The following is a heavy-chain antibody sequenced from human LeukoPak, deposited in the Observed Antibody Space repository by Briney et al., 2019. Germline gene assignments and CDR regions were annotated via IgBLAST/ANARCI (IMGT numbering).Heavy chain of an antibody. CDR2: IYYSGST. D-gene: IGHD3-16*01. CDR1: GGSISSSSYY. J-gene: IGHJ6*02. CDR3: ARHVPYYDSDFSAWGMDV. V-gene: IGHV4-39*01. Sequence: SETLSLTCTVSGGSISSSSYYWGWIRQPPGKGLEWIGSIYYSGSTYYNPSLKSRVTISVDTSKNQFSLRLSSVTAADTAVYYCARHVPYYDSDFSAWGMDVWGQGTTVTVSS.